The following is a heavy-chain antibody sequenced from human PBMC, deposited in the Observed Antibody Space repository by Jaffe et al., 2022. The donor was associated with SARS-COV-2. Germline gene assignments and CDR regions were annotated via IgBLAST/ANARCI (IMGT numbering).Heavy chain of an antibody. CDR1: GFSFSGAW. CDR2: VKSKTDGETT. V-gene: IGHV3-15*01. D-gene: IGHD3-16*01. CDR3: ATDESWGMGHFDY. J-gene: IGHJ4*02. Sequence: EVHLVESGGGLVKPGGSLRLSCAASGFSFSGAWMSWVRQAPGKGLEWVGRVKSKTDGETTDYAAPVKGRFAISRDDSKNTLYLQMTRLKTEDTAVYYCATDESWGMGHFDYWGQGTLVTVSS.